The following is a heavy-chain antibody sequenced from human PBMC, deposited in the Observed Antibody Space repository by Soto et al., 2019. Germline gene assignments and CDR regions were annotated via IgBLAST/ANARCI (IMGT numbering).Heavy chain of an antibody. J-gene: IGHJ6*02. CDR3: ARDGGAILPTKQRFYYLCGLDV. D-gene: IGHD3-3*01. CDR2: INPDSGDT. V-gene: IGHV1-2*02. CDR1: GYTFSGYF. Sequence: QVQLVQSGTEVKKPGASVKVSCEASGYTFSGYFIHWVRQAPGLGPEWMGWINPDSGDTQYAQRFQGRVTMTRDTSISTAYLDLTGLSSDDTAVFYCARDGGAILPTKQRFYYLCGLDVWGQGTTVTVSS.